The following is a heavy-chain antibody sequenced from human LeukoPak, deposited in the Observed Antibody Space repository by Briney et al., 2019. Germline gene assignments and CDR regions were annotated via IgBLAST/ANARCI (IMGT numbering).Heavy chain of an antibody. CDR3: ARDSERYYDSSGYYYSIWFDP. V-gene: IGHV3-23*01. CDR2: ISGSGGST. CDR1: GFTFSSYA. J-gene: IGHJ5*02. D-gene: IGHD3-22*01. Sequence: GGSLRLSCAASGFTFSSYAMSWVRQAPGKGLEWVSAISGSGGSTYYADSVKGRFTISRDNAKNSLYLQMNSLRAEDTAVYYCARDSERYYDSSGYYYSIWFDPWGQGTLVTVSS.